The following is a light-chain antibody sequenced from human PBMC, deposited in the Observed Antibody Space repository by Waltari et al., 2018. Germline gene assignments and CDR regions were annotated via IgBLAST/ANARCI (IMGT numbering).Light chain of an antibody. Sequence: SYELTQPPSVSVSPGQTASITCSGDKLGDKYACWYQQKPGQSPVLVIYQDSKRPSGIPERFSGSNSGNPATLTISGPQAMDEADYYCQAWDSSTVVFGGGTKLTVL. CDR2: QDS. V-gene: IGLV3-1*01. J-gene: IGLJ2*01. CDR1: KLGDKY. CDR3: QAWDSSTVV.